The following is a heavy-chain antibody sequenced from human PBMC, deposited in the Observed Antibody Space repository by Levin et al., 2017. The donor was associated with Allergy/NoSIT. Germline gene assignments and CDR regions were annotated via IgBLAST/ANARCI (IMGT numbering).Heavy chain of an antibody. Sequence: GGSLRPSCAASEFTSSNYQINWVRQAPGKGLEWVSFISGSGSFISHADSVKGRFTTSRDNPKNSVHLQMDSLRDEDTAVYYCARRIATSGTFAFDIWGQGTMVTVSS. V-gene: IGHV3-21*01. J-gene: IGHJ3*02. D-gene: IGHD6-13*01. CDR2: ISGSGSFI. CDR3: ARRIATSGTFAFDI. CDR1: EFTSSNYQ.